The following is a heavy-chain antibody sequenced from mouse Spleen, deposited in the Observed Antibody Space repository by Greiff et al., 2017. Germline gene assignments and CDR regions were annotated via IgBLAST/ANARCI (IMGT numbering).Heavy chain of an antibody. V-gene: IGHV5-16*01. D-gene: IGHD2-13*01. J-gene: IGHJ2*01. Sequence: EVKLMESEGGLVQPGSSMKLSCTASGFTFSDYYMAWVRQVPEKGLEWVANINYDGSSTYYLDSLKSRFIISRDNAKNILYLQMSSLKSEDTATYYCARGGDFLFDYWGQGTTLTVSS. CDR1: GFTFSDYY. CDR3: ARGGDFLFDY. CDR2: INYDGSST.